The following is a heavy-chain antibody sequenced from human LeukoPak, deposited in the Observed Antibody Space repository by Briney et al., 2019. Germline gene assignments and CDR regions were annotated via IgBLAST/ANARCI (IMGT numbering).Heavy chain of an antibody. Sequence: PSETLSLTCTVSGGSISSYYWNWIRQPAGKGLEWIGRIYSSGSTNYNPSLKSRVTMSVDTSKNQFSLKLSSVTAADTAVYYCAKRVPYSSSSVYFDYWGQGTLVSVSS. CDR2: IYSSGST. CDR1: GGSISSYY. D-gene: IGHD6-6*01. CDR3: AKRVPYSSSSVYFDY. V-gene: IGHV4-4*07. J-gene: IGHJ4*02.